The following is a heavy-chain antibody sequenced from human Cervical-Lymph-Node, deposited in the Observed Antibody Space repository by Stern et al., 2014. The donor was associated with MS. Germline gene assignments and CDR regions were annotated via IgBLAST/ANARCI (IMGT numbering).Heavy chain of an antibody. D-gene: IGHD4-23*01. Sequence: VQLVQSGGGVVQPGRSLRLSCAASGFTFSSSGMPWVRQAPGKGLEWLAIIGYDGSNRYYADSVKGRFTISRDNSKNTLYLQMNSLRAEDTAVYYCAREGGNTAEYFQHWGQGTLVTVSS. V-gene: IGHV3-33*01. CDR1: GFTFSSSG. J-gene: IGHJ1*01. CDR2: IGYDGSNR. CDR3: AREGGNTAEYFQH.